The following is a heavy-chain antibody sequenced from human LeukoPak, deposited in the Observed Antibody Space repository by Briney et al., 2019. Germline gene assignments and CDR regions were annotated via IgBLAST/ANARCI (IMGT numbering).Heavy chain of an antibody. D-gene: IGHD3-22*01. V-gene: IGHV3-48*03. Sequence: GGSLRLSCAASGFTVSSYYMNWVRQAPGKGLEWVSYISSSGSTIYYADSVKGRFTISRDNAKNSLYLQMNSLRAEDTAVYYCARDIDSGYYDYWGQGTLVTVSS. CDR2: ISSSGSTI. CDR3: ARDIDSGYYDY. J-gene: IGHJ4*02. CDR1: GFTVSSYY.